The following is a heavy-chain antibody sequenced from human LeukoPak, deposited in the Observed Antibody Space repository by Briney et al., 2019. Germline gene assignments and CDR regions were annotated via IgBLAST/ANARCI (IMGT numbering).Heavy chain of an antibody. CDR3: ATSWGPDTSAFRWGRDGMDV. CDR1: GFTFNNYA. V-gene: IGHV3-23*01. D-gene: IGHD3-16*01. CDR2: ISKSGDHT. Sequence: GGSLRLSCAVSGFTFNNYAMSWVRKAPGKGLEWVSAISKSGDHTYYAASAKGRFTIYRDNSKNTQYLQMNSLRAEDTAVYYCATSWGPDTSAFRWGRDGMDVWGQGTTVIVS. J-gene: IGHJ6*02.